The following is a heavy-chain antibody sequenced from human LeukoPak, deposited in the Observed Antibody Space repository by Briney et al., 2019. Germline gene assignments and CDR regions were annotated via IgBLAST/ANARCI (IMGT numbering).Heavy chain of an antibody. J-gene: IGHJ4*02. CDR3: ARDFLTGYFDY. CDR1: GFTFSTYN. CDR2: ISSSGSTK. V-gene: IGHV3-48*02. Sequence: GGSLRLSCAASGFTFSTYNMNWVRQAPGEGLEWVSYISSSGSTKYYADSVKGRFTISRDNVKNSLFLQMNSLSDEDTAVYYCARDFLTGYFDYWGQGTLVTVSS. D-gene: IGHD3-9*01.